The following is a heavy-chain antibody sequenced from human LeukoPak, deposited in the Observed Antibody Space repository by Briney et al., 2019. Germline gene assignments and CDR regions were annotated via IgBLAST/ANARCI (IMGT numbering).Heavy chain of an antibody. CDR3: TRGINWFDP. D-gene: IGHD2-15*01. CDR2: IRSKAYGGTT. J-gene: IGHJ5*02. V-gene: IGHV3-49*04. CDR1: GFTFCDYA. Sequence: GGSLRLSCTASGFTFCDYAMSWVRQAPGKGLEWVGFIRSKAYGGTTEYAASVKGRFTISRDDSKSIAYLQMNSLKTEDTAVYYCTRGINWFDPWGQGTLVTVSS.